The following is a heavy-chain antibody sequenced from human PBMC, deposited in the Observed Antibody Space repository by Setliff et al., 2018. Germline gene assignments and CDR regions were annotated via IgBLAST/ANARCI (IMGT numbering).Heavy chain of an antibody. D-gene: IGHD3-3*01. Sequence: VSGGSISSSSYYWGWIRQPPGKGLEWVASIYYSGKTYSNPSFKSRVTMSLDKSKNQFSLKLASVTAADTALYYCARIGHFDFWRGFGVGAFDLWGHGSVVTVSS. CDR2: IYYSGKT. CDR1: GGSISSSSYY. CDR3: ARIGHFDFWRGFGVGAFDL. V-gene: IGHV4-39*01. J-gene: IGHJ3*01.